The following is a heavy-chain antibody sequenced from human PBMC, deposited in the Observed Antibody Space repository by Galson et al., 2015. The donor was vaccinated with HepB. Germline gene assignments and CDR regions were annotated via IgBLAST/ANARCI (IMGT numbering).Heavy chain of an antibody. CDR3: ARGQRMWISYYFDY. J-gene: IGHJ4*02. V-gene: IGHV4-34*01. Sequence: ETLSLTCAVYGGSFSGYYWSWIRQPPGKGLEWIGEINHSGSTNYNPSLKSRVTISVDTSKNQFSLKLSSVTAADTAVYYCARGQRMWISYYFDYWGQGTLVTVSS. CDR1: GGSFSGYY. D-gene: IGHD5-12*01. CDR2: INHSGST.